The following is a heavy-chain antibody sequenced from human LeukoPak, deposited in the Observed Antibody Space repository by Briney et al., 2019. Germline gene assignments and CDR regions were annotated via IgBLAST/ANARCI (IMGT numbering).Heavy chain of an antibody. J-gene: IGHJ6*02. CDR3: ARAIWSGYYRLYYYYYYGMDV. CDR1: GYTFTGYY. CDR2: INPNSGNT. Sequence: ASVKVSCKASGYTFTGYYMHWVRQAPGQGLEWMGWINPNSGNTGYAQKFQGRVTMTRNTSISTAYMELNSLRSEDTAVYYCARAIWSGYYRLYYYYYYGMDVWGQGTTVTVSS. V-gene: IGHV1-8*02. D-gene: IGHD3-3*01.